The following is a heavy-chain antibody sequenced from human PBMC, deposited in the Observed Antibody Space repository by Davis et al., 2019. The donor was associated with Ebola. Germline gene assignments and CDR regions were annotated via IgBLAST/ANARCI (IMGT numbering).Heavy chain of an antibody. CDR3: ARVDYDFWSGHMDV. D-gene: IGHD3-3*01. CDR2: INHIGRS. Sequence: SETLSLTCVVYGGSFSGYTWSWIRQPPGKGLEWIGEINHIGRSKYSPSLKSRVTMLVDTSKKHFSLELSSVTAADTAVYYCARVDYDFWSGHMDVWGQGTTVTVSS. CDR1: GGSFSGYT. V-gene: IGHV4-34*01. J-gene: IGHJ6*02.